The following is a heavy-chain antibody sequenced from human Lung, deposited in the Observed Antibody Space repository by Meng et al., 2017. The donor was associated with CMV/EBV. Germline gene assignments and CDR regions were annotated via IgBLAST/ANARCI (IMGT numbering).Heavy chain of an antibody. J-gene: IGHJ5*01. CDR3: ARAAVFEKIVVVPTAIGS. V-gene: IGHV3-21*06. D-gene: IGHD2-2*01. CDR1: GFNFKIYT. CDR2: ISATSTSI. Sequence: GGSLRLSCSASGFNFKIYTMKWVRQAPGKGLEWVSSISATSTSIYYADSVKGRFTISRDNAKNSLFLQMNSLGAEDTAMYYCARAAVFEKIVVVPTAIGSWGRGTLVTV.